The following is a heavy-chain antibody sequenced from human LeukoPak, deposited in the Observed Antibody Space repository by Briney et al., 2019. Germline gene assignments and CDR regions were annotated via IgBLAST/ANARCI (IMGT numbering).Heavy chain of an antibody. CDR3: ARDWRDSSSWYYYYMDV. V-gene: IGHV3-48*03. D-gene: IGHD6-13*01. J-gene: IGHJ6*03. CDR1: GFTFSSYE. Sequence: GGSLRLSCAASGFTFSSYEMNWVRQAPGKGLEWVSYISSSGSTRYYADSVKGRFTISRDNAKNSLYLQMNSLRAEDTAVYYCARDWRDSSSWYYYYMDVWGKGTTVTVSS. CDR2: ISSSGSTR.